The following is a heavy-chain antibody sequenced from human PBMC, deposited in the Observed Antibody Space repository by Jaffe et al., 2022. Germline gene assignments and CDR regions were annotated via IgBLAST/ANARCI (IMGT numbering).Heavy chain of an antibody. CDR2: IYPGDSDT. J-gene: IGHJ5*02. Sequence: EVQLVQSGAEVKKPGESLKISCKGSGYDFTKYWIGWVRQMPGKGLEWMGIIYPGDSDTSYSPSFQGQVSISVDKSISTAYLQWSSLKASDTAMYYCVRHEGFGSGWNERSFNWFDPWGQGTLVTVSS. CDR1: GYDFTKYW. CDR3: VRHEGFGSGWNERSFNWFDP. V-gene: IGHV5-51*01. D-gene: IGHD6-19*01.